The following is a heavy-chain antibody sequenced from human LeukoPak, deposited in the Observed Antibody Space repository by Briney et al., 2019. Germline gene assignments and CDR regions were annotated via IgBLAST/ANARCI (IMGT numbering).Heavy chain of an antibody. CDR1: GGSISSYY. CDR3: ARGYCSGGSCYYFDL. J-gene: IGHJ2*01. V-gene: IGHV4-4*09. D-gene: IGHD2-15*01. Sequence: PSETLSLTCTVSGGSISSYYWSWIWQPPGKGLEWIGYVHHSESANYNPSLNSRVTISVDTSKNQFSLNLSSVTAADTAVYYCARGYCSGGSCYYFDLWGHGTLVTVSS. CDR2: VHHSESA.